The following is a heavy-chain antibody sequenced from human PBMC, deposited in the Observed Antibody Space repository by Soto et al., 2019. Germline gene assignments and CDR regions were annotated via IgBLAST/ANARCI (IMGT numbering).Heavy chain of an antibody. Sequence: PSETLSLTCTVSGGSISSYYWSWIRQPPGKGLEWIGYIYYSGSTNYNPSLKSRVTISVDTSKNQFSLKLSSVTAADTAVYYCARLFAEAGIDYWGQGTLVTVSS. CDR2: IYYSGST. CDR1: GGSISSYY. J-gene: IGHJ4*02. V-gene: IGHV4-59*08. CDR3: ARLFAEAGIDY. D-gene: IGHD3-3*01.